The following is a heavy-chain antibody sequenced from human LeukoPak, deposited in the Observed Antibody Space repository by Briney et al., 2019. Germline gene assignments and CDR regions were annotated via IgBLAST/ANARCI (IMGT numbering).Heavy chain of an antibody. D-gene: IGHD3-10*01. V-gene: IGHV6-1*01. CDR3: ARNKLPWFGDQSRGWGWFDP. CDR1: GDSVSSNNAI. Sequence: TSQTLSLTCAISGDSVSSNNAIWNWIRQSPSRGLEWLGRTYYRYKWYNDYAVSVKSRITINPDTSKNQFSLQLNSVTPEDTAVYYCARNKLPWFGDQSRGWGWFDPWGQGTLVTVSS. J-gene: IGHJ5*02. CDR2: TYYRYKWYN.